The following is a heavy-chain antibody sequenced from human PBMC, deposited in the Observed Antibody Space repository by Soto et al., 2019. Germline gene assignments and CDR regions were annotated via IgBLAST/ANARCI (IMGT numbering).Heavy chain of an antibody. CDR3: ARSSGYYDVNY. J-gene: IGHJ4*02. V-gene: IGHV1-3*01. CDR2: INAGNGNT. Sequence: QVQLVQSGAEVKKPGASVKVSCKASGYTFTSYAMHWVRQAPGQRLEWMGWINAGNGNTKYSQKFQGRVTITRDTSASTADMGLTSLRSEDTAVYYCARSSGYYDVNYWGQGTLVTVSS. D-gene: IGHD3-22*01. CDR1: GYTFTSYA.